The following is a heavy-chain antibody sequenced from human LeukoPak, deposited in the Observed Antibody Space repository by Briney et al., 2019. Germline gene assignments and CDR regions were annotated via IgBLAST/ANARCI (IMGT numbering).Heavy chain of an antibody. Sequence: PSETLSLTCTVSGGSFSSGDYYWSWIRQHPEKGPEWMGYISYSGSTYYNPSLKSRISISIETSKNQFSLKLSSVTAADTAVYYCARDARAQTRSTVVRGVPIYYYYGLDVWGQGTTVTVSS. CDR1: GGSFSSGDYY. CDR3: ARDARAQTRSTVVRGVPIYYYYGLDV. V-gene: IGHV4-31*03. D-gene: IGHD3-10*01. J-gene: IGHJ6*02. CDR2: ISYSGST.